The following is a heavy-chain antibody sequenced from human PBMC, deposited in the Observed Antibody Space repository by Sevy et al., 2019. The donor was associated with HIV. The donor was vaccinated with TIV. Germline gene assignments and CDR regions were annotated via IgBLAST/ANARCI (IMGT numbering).Heavy chain of an antibody. Sequence: ASVKVSCKASGYTFTSYDLNWVRQATGQGLEWMGWMSPNSGNTGHAQKFQGRVTMTRNTSISTAYMELSSLRSEDTAVYYCVRFGGDVYNWGQGTLVTVSS. D-gene: IGHD3-16*01. CDR2: MSPNSGNT. V-gene: IGHV1-8*01. CDR3: VRFGGDVYN. CDR1: GYTFTSYD. J-gene: IGHJ4*02.